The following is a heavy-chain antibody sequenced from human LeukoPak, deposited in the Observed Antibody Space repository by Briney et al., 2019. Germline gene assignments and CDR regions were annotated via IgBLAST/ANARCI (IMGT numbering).Heavy chain of an antibody. CDR3: ARHRGHTVTKVYNQYYYYYMDV. CDR2: IYLGGSGGDT. D-gene: IGHD4-17*01. Sequence: SETLSLTCTVSGGSISSSSHYWAWIRQPPGKGLEWIGTIYLGGSGGDTYYNPSLQSRVTISVDTSKNQFSLKLSSVTAADTAVFYCARHRGHTVTKVYNQYYYYYMDVWGKGTTVTVSS. J-gene: IGHJ6*03. V-gene: IGHV4-39*01. CDR1: GGSISSSSHY.